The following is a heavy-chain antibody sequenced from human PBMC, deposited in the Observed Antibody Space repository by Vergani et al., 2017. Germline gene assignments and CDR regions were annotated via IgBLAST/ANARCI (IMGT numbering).Heavy chain of an antibody. D-gene: IGHD2-2*01. CDR2: IYHSGRT. Sequence: QVQLQESGPGLVKPSETLSLTCTVSGYSISSGYYWGWIRQPPGKGLEWIGSIYHSGRTYYNPSLKSRVTISVDTSKNQFSLKLSSVTAADTAVYYCARDGWVPAAQYYYYYGMDVWGQGP. CDR3: ARDGWVPAAQYYYYYGMDV. J-gene: IGHJ6*02. CDR1: GYSISSGYY. V-gene: IGHV4-38-2*02.